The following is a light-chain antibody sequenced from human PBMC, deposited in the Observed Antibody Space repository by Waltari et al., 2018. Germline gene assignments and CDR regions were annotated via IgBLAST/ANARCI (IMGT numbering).Light chain of an antibody. Sequence: QSALTQTATVSGSPGQSITISCSGASSDIGKYNLVSWYQQHPGKAPTLIVYDVTKRPSGVSLRFYGSKSGNTAFLTISGLQTADEADYCCCSYAGSAVSVFGGGTKLTVL. CDR1: SSDIGKYNL. J-gene: IGLJ3*02. CDR2: DVT. V-gene: IGLV2-23*02. CDR3: CSYAGSAVSV.